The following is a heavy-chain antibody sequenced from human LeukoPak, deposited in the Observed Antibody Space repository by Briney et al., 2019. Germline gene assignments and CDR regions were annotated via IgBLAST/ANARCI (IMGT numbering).Heavy chain of an antibody. J-gene: IGHJ1*01. CDR2: ISWNSGSI. CDR3: AKDSEYSIFSRIQH. D-gene: IGHD3-3*02. Sequence: GRSLRLSCAASGFTFDDYAMHWVRQAPGKGLEWVSGISWNSGSIGYADSVKGRFTISRDNAKNSPYLQMNSLRAEDTALYYCAKDSEYSIFSRIQHWGQGTLVTVSS. CDR1: GFTFDDYA. V-gene: IGHV3-9*01.